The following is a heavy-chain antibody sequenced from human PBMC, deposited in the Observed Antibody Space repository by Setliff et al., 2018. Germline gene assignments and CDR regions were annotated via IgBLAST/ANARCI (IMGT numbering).Heavy chain of an antibody. V-gene: IGHV3-33*03. CDR2: IWDDGVKK. D-gene: IGHD5-12*01. CDR1: GFTFSTYR. CDR3: AGSRAWIPVLDS. Sequence: PGGSLRLSCAASGFTFSTYRMHWVRQAPGKGLEWVAVIWDDGVKKYHADSVKGRFTISRDNAKNSVSLQMDSLSAQDTAVYYCAGSRAWIPVLDSWGQGTLVTVSS. J-gene: IGHJ4*02.